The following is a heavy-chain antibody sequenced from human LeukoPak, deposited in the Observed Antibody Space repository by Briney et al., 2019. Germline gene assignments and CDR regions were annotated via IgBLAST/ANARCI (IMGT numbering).Heavy chain of an antibody. Sequence: PSETLSLTCTVSGGSISSGDYYWSWIRQPPGKGLEWIGYIYYSGSTYYNPSLKSRVTISVDTSKNQFSLKLSSVTAADTAVYYCAREYRYDFWSGYPGRFDPWGQGTLVTVSS. J-gene: IGHJ5*02. D-gene: IGHD3-3*01. CDR3: AREYRYDFWSGYPGRFDP. V-gene: IGHV4-30-4*08. CDR1: GGSISSGDYY. CDR2: IYYSGST.